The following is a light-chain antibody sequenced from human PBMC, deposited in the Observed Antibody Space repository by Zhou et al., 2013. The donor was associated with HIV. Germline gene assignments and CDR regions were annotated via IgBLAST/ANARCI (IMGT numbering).Light chain of an antibody. CDR3: QQHHFYPVT. Sequence: DIQMTQSPSSLSASVGDRVTITCQASQDISNYLNWYQQKPGKAPKLLISKTSNLESGVPSRFSGSGSGTEFTLTITGLQPDDFGTFFCQQHHFYPVTFGPGTRLQI. V-gene: IGKV1-33*01. CDR1: QDISNY. J-gene: IGKJ5*01. CDR2: KTS.